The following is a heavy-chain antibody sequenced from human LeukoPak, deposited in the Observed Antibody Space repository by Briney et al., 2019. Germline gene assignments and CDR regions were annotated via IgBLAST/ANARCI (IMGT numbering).Heavy chain of an antibody. J-gene: IGHJ4*02. CDR1: GFTFSDYY. D-gene: IGHD2-15*01. Sequence: GGSLRLSCAASGFTFSDYYMTWIRQAPGKGLEWVSYISSSGSAIYYADSVKGRFAISRDNAKNTLYLQMNSLRAEDTAVYYCAREPSPGGSSNWGYDYWGQGTLVTVSS. V-gene: IGHV3-11*04. CDR3: AREPSPGGSSNWGYDY. CDR2: ISSSGSAI.